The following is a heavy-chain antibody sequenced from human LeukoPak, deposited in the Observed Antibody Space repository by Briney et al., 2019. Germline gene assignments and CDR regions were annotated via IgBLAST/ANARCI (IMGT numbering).Heavy chain of an antibody. D-gene: IGHD3-10*01. CDR2: IYTSGTT. V-gene: IGHV4-4*07. Sequence: SETLSLTCTVSGASISSYYWSWIRQVAGKGLEWIGRIYTSGTTDYNPSLMSRVTMSVDTSKTQFSLELRSVTAADTAVYFCARGSGYVDYWGQGTLVTVSS. CDR1: GASISSYY. J-gene: IGHJ4*02. CDR3: ARGSGYVDY.